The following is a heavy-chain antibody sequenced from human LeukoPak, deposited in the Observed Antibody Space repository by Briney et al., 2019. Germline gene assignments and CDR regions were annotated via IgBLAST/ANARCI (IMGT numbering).Heavy chain of an antibody. D-gene: IGHD3-22*01. Sequence: TGGSLRLSCAASGFTFSSYAMSWVRQAPGKGLEWVSGISGSGDNTYYADSVKGRFTISRANSKNTLYVQVNSLGTEDTAAYYCAKGSYYDSSGSFYFDYWGQGTLVTVSS. CDR2: ISGSGDNT. CDR3: AKGSYYDSSGSFYFDY. CDR1: GFTFSSYA. J-gene: IGHJ4*02. V-gene: IGHV3-23*01.